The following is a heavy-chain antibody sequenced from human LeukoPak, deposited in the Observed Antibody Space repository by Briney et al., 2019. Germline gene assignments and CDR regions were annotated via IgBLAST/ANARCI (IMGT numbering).Heavy chain of an antibody. Sequence: SETLSLTCAVYGGSFSGYYWSWIRQPPGKGLEWIGEINHSGSTNYNPSLKGRVTISVDTSKNQFSLKLSSVTAADTAVYYCARNADTSGNYFDLWGRGTLVTVSS. CDR1: GGSFSGYY. V-gene: IGHV4-34*01. D-gene: IGHD6-19*01. CDR3: ARNADTSGNYFDL. CDR2: INHSGST. J-gene: IGHJ2*01.